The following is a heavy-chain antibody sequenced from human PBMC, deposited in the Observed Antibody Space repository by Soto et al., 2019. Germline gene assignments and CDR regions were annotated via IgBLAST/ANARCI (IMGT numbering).Heavy chain of an antibody. CDR2: IWYDGSNK. V-gene: IGHV3-33*01. Sequence: GGSLRLSCAASGFTFSSYGMHWVRQAPGKGLEWVAVIWYDGSNKYYADSVKGRFTISRDNSKNTLYLQMNSLRAEDTAVYYCARDRSGVPAAIQIWGQGTLVTVSS. J-gene: IGHJ4*02. CDR1: GFTFSSYG. D-gene: IGHD2-2*01. CDR3: ARDRSGVPAAIQI.